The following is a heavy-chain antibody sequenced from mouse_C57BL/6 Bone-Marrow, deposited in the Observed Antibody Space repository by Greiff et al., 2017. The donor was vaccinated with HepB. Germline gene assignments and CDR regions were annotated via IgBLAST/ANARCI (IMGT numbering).Heavy chain of an antibody. CDR3: ARAHYYYGSSLLFAY. CDR2: ISDGGSYT. J-gene: IGHJ3*01. V-gene: IGHV5-4*03. D-gene: IGHD1-1*01. Sequence: DVKLVESGGGLVKPGGSLKLSCAASGFTFSSYAMSWVRQTPEKRLEWVATISDGGSYTYYPDNVKGRFTISRDNAKNNLYLQMSHLKSEDTAMYYCARAHYYYGSSLLFAYWGQGTLVTVSA. CDR1: GFTFSSYA.